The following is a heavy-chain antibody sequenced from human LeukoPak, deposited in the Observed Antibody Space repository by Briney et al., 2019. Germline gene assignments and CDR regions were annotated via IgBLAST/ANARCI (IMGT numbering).Heavy chain of an antibody. CDR3: ARGSPYDYIWGSYRPHFFDY. V-gene: IGHV4-31*03. CDR1: GGSISSGGYY. J-gene: IGHJ4*02. CDR2: IYYSGST. D-gene: IGHD3-16*02. Sequence: PSETLSLTCTVSGGSISSGGYYWSWIRQHPGKGPEWIGYIYYSGSTYYNPSLKSRVTISVDTSKNQFSLKLSSVTAADTAVYYCARGSPYDYIWGSYRPHFFDYWGQGTLVTASS.